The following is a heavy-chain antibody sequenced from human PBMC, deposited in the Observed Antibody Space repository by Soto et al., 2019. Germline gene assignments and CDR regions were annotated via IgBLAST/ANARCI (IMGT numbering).Heavy chain of an antibody. Sequence: PGGSLRLSCAASGFTFSSYSMNWVRQAPGKGLEWVSYISSSSSIIYYADSVKGRFTISRDNAKNSLYLQMNSLRDEDTAVYYCARDKGPPTVGANDGYYYYGMDVWGQGTTVTVSS. D-gene: IGHD1-26*01. CDR1: GFTFSSYS. V-gene: IGHV3-48*02. J-gene: IGHJ6*02. CDR2: ISSSSSII. CDR3: ARDKGPPTVGANDGYYYYGMDV.